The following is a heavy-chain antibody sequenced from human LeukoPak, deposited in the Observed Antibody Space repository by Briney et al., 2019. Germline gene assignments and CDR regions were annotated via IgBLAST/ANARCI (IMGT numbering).Heavy chain of an antibody. Sequence: RASVKVSCKASGYTFTAYYMHWVRQAPGQGLEWMAPINPNSGGTNYAQKLQGRVTMTRDTSINTAYMELSRLRSDDTAVYYCVREGSSSSSDYYYYYMDVWGKGTTVTVSS. CDR2: INPNSGGT. V-gene: IGHV1-2*06. J-gene: IGHJ6*03. CDR3: VREGSSSSSDYYYYYMDV. CDR1: GYTFTAYY. D-gene: IGHD6-6*01.